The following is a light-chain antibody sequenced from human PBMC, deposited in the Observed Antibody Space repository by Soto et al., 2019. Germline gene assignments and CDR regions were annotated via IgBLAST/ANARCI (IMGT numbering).Light chain of an antibody. Sequence: EVVMTQSPATLSLSPGERATLSCRASQSVRSKVAWYQQKPGQAPRLLIYGATSRATGIPDRFSGSGSGTDFTLTISRLEPEDFAVYYCQQSGSSSWTFGQGTKVDIK. J-gene: IGKJ1*01. CDR2: GAT. CDR3: QQSGSSSWT. CDR1: QSVRSK. V-gene: IGKV3-20*01.